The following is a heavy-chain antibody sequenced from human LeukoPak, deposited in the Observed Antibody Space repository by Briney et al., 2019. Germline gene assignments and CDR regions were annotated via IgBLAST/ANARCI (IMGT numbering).Heavy chain of an antibody. CDR1: GYTLSGFY. V-gene: IGHV1-2*02. Sequence: ASVKVSCKAPGYTLSGFYMHWVRQAPGQGLEWMGWITPNNGGANYAQKFQGRVTMTRDTSISTAYMELSSLRSDDTAVYYCARVSPSYYYKYGMDVWGQGTTVTVSS. CDR2: ITPNNGGA. CDR3: ARVSPSYYYKYGMDV. J-gene: IGHJ6*02.